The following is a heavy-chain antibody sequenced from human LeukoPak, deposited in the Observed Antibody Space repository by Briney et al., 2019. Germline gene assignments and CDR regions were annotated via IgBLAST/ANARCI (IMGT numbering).Heavy chain of an antibody. D-gene: IGHD2-2*01. V-gene: IGHV3-30*02. CDR3: AKDGEVYCSSKSCYGGFDY. Sequence: GSLRLSCAASGFTFSSYGMHRVRQAPGKGLEWVAYIRNDGSNKYYADSLKGRFTISRDNFKNTLYLQMNSLRAEDTAVYYCAKDGEVYCSSKSCYGGFDYWGQGTLVTVSS. CDR2: IRNDGSNK. J-gene: IGHJ4*02. CDR1: GFTFSSYG.